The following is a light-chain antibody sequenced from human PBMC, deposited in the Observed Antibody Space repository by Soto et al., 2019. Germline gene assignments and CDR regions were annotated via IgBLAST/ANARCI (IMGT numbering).Light chain of an antibody. CDR3: QQYGSSPWT. CDR2: GAS. Sequence: ETVLTQSPGTLSLSPGERATLSCRASQTIRSNYLAWYRQTPGQAPRLLIYGASNRATGIADRFSGSGSGTDFTLIISTLEPEDFALYSCQQYGSSPWTFGQGTKVEIK. CDR1: QTIRSNY. V-gene: IGKV3-20*01. J-gene: IGKJ1*01.